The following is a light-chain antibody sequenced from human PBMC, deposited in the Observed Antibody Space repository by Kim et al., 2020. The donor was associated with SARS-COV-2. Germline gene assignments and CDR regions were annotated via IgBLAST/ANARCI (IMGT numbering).Light chain of an antibody. CDR3: AAWDDSLGSYV. Sequence: QSVLTQPPSASGTPGQRVTISCSGSSSNFRSYSVDWYQASGTAPRLLIYANNQRPSGGPDRFSGSKSDTSASLAINGLRSQDEADYYCAAWDDSLGSYVFGTGTKVTVL. J-gene: IGLJ1*01. CDR2: ANN. V-gene: IGLV1-47*02. CDR1: SSNFRSYS.